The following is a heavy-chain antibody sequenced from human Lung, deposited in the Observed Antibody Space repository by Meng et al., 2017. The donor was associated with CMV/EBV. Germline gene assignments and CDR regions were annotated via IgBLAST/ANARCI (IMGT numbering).Heavy chain of an antibody. J-gene: IGHJ6*02. CDR2: MNPNNGDT. CDR3: ARVEGPAGAMLKYFYYYGLEV. CDR1: GYAFTRYA. D-gene: IGHD6-13*01. V-gene: IGHV1-8*01. Sequence: SVXVSXXASGYAFTRYAINWVRQAPGQGLEWMGWMNPNNGDTGYAQKFQGRVTMTRDTSISTVYMELNSLRSEDTAVYYCARVEGPAGAMLKYFYYYGLEVWGQGXTVTVSS.